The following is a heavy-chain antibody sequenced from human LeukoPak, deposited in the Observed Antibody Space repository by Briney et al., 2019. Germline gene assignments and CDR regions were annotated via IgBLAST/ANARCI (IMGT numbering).Heavy chain of an antibody. CDR3: AKLGKTENHYGSGRFSYYYYMDV. D-gene: IGHD3-10*01. CDR1: GFTISNYG. Sequence: GGSLRLSCAASGFTISNYGMHWVRQAPGKGLEWVAFIRSDGINKYHADSVKGRFTISRDNSKNTLYLQMNSLRAEDTAVYYCAKLGKTENHYGSGRFSYYYYMDVWGKGTTVTVSS. J-gene: IGHJ6*03. V-gene: IGHV3-30*02. CDR2: IRSDGINK.